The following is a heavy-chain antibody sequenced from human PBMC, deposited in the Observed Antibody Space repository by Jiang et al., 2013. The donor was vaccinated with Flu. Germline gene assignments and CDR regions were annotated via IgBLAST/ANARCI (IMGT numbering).Heavy chain of an antibody. CDR2: IDWDDDK. CDR3: ARSYYYDSSGYSGYFDY. CDR1: GFSLSTSGMR. V-gene: IGHV2-70*04. Sequence: TQTLTLTCTFSGFSLSTSGMRVSWIRQPPGKALEWLARIDWDDDKFYSTSLKTRLTISKDTSKNXVVLTMTNMDPVDTATYYCARSYYYDSSGYSGYFDYWGQGTLVTVSS. J-gene: IGHJ4*02. D-gene: IGHD3-22*01.